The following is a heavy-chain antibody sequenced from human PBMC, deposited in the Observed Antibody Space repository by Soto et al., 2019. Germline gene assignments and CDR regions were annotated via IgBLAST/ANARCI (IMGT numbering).Heavy chain of an antibody. CDR3: ARDGGYSRSWFQEMGDFDY. D-gene: IGHD6-13*01. CDR2: INPNSGGT. J-gene: IGHJ4*02. Sequence: QVQLVQSGAEVKKPGASVKVSCKASGYTFTGYYMHWVRQAPGQGLEWMGWINPNSGGTNYAQKFQGRVTMTRDTSISTAYMELSRLRSEDTAVYYCARDGGYSRSWFQEMGDFDYWGQGTLVTVSS. CDR1: GYTFTGYY. V-gene: IGHV1-2*02.